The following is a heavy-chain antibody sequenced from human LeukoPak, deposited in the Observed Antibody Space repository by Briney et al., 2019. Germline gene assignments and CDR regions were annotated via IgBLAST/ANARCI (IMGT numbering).Heavy chain of an antibody. CDR1: GFTFSSYG. CDR3: ARGATLRYFDMRYYFDY. J-gene: IGHJ4*02. V-gene: IGHV3-30*03. CDR2: ISYDGSNK. Sequence: GGSLRLSCAASGFTFSSYGMHWVRQAPGKGLEWVAVISYDGSNKYYADSVKGRFTISRDNSKNTLYLQMNSLRAEDTAVYYCARGATLRYFDMRYYFDYWGQGTLVTVSS. D-gene: IGHD3-9*01.